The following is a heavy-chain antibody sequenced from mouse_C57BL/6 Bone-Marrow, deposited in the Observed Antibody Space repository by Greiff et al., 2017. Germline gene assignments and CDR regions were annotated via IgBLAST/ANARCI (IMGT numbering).Heavy chain of an antibody. V-gene: IGHV3-6*01. CDR2: ISYDGSN. Sequence: EVQLQQSGPGLVKPSQSLSLTCSVTGYSITSGYYWNWIRQFPGNKLEWMGYISYDGSNNYNPSLKNRISITRDTSKNQFFLKLNSVTTEDTATYYGARRVYHFDYWGQGTTLTVSS. CDR1: GYSITSGYY. J-gene: IGHJ2*01. CDR3: ARRVYHFDY. D-gene: IGHD5-1-1*01.